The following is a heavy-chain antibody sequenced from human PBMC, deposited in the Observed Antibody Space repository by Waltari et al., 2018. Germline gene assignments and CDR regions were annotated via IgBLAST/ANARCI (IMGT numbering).Heavy chain of an antibody. J-gene: IGHJ6*02. Sequence: QLQLQASGPGLVKPSETLSLTCTVSGCSISSSTYNCGWIRQPPGKGLEWIGSIYYSGATDYNPALKSRVTISIDTSKNQFSLKLSSVTAADTAMYYCARQCKGYNEGLGDYYYYGMDVWGQGTTVTVSS. CDR2: IYYSGAT. CDR1: GCSISSSTYN. CDR3: ARQCKGYNEGLGDYYYYGMDV. V-gene: IGHV4-39*01. D-gene: IGHD5-18*01.